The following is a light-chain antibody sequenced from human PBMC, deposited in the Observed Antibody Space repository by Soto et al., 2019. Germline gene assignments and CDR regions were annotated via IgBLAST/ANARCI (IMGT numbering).Light chain of an antibody. CDR1: ESIANY. Sequence: DIQMPQSPSSLSASVGDRVTITCRASESIANYLNWYQQKPGKAPKLLIYAASTLQSGVPSKFSASGFGTYFSLPISSQQTEDFATYFCQQNYSPPPITFGQGTRLEIK. V-gene: IGKV1-39*01. CDR3: QQNYSPPPIT. CDR2: AAS. J-gene: IGKJ5*01.